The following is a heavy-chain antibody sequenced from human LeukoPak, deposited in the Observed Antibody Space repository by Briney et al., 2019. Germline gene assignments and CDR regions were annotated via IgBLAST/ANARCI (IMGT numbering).Heavy chain of an antibody. D-gene: IGHD3-10*01. Sequence: ASVKVSCKASGYTFTNYGISWVRQAPGQGLEWMGWISANNGNRNYALKLQDRVSMTTDTSTSTAYMELRSLRSDDTAVYYCARGLTMVRGVIPYYMDVWGKGTTVTVSS. CDR2: ISANNGNR. V-gene: IGHV1-18*01. CDR3: ARGLTMVRGVIPYYMDV. J-gene: IGHJ6*03. CDR1: GYTFTNYG.